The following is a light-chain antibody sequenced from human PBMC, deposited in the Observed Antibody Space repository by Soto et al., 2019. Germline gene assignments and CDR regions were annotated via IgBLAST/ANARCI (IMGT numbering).Light chain of an antibody. V-gene: IGKV3-15*01. CDR3: QQYNNWPRT. CDR2: GAS. J-gene: IGKJ1*01. CDR1: QSVSSN. Sequence: ELLLTQSPATLSVAPGERATLSCRASQSVSSNLAWYQQKPGQATRLLIYGASTRATGIPARFSGSGSGTEFTLTISSLQSEDFAVYYCQQYNNWPRTFGQGTKVDNK.